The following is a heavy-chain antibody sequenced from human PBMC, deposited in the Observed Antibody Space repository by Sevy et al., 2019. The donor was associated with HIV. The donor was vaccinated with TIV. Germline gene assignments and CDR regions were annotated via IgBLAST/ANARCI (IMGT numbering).Heavy chain of an antibody. D-gene: IGHD6-19*01. CDR3: AQDFHKFGSGWGALSDY. Sequence: GGSLRLSCAASGFTFDDYAMHWVRQAPGKGLEWVSGISWNSGSIGYADSVKGRFTISRDNAKNSLYLQVNSLRAEDTALYYCAQDFHKFGSGWGALSDYWGQGTLVTVSS. CDR1: GFTFDDYA. J-gene: IGHJ4*02. V-gene: IGHV3-9*01. CDR2: ISWNSGSI.